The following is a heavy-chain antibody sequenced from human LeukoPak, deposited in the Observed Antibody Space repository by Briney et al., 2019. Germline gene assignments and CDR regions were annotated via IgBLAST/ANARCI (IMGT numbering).Heavy chain of an antibody. CDR1: GYSISSGYY. J-gene: IGHJ4*02. Sequence: PSETLPLTCTVSGYSISSGYYWGWIRQPPGKGLEWIGSIYHSGSTYYNPSLKSRVTISVDTSKNQFSLKLSSVTAADTAVYYCARAGSAGAGSQRWLQLGGPCDYWGQGTLVTVSS. D-gene: IGHD5-24*01. CDR3: ARAGSAGAGSQRWLQLGGPCDY. CDR2: IYHSGST. V-gene: IGHV4-38-2*02.